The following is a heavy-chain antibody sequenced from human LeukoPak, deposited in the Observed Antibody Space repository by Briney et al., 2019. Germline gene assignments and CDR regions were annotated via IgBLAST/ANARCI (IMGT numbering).Heavy chain of an antibody. CDR3: ARGVTGIAAAGGYYYYYMDV. J-gene: IGHJ6*03. Sequence: SETLSLTCAVYGGSFSGYYWSWIRQPPGKGLEWIGETNHSGSTNYNPSLKSRVTISVDTSKNQFSLKLSSVTAADTAVYYCARGVTGIAAAGGYYYYYMDVWGKGTTVTVSS. D-gene: IGHD6-13*01. V-gene: IGHV4-34*01. CDR2: TNHSGST. CDR1: GGSFSGYY.